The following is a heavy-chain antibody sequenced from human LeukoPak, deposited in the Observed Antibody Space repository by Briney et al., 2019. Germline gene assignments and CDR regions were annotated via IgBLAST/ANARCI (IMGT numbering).Heavy chain of an antibody. J-gene: IGHJ4*02. D-gene: IGHD1-7*01. V-gene: IGHV4-30-2*01. CDR3: ARAINWNYY. CDR2: IYHSGST. Sequence: SQTLSLTCTVSGGSISSGGYYWSWIRQPPGKGLEWIGYIYHSGSTYYNPSLKSRVTISVDRSKNQFSLKLSSVTAADTAVYYCARAINWNYYWGQGTLVTVSS. CDR1: GGSISSGGYY.